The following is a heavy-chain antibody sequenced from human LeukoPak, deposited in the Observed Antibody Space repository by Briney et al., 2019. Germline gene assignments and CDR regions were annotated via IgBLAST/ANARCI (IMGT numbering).Heavy chain of an antibody. V-gene: IGHV1-8*02. CDR2: MNPNSGNT. J-gene: IGHJ5*02. Sequence: ASVKVSCKASGYTFTSYGISWVRQAPGQGLEWMGWMNPNSGNTGYAQKFQGRVTMTRNTSISTAYMELSSLRSEDTAVYYCARVSCSGGSCYNPNWFDPWGQGTLVTVSS. CDR3: ARVSCSGGSCYNPNWFDP. D-gene: IGHD2-15*01. CDR1: GYTFTSYG.